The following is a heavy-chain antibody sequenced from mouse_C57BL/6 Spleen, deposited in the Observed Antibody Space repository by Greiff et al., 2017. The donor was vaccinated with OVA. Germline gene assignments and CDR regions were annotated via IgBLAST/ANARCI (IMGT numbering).Heavy chain of an antibody. V-gene: IGHV14-2*01. Sequence: EVKLQESGAELVKPGASVKLSCTASGFNIKDYYMHWVKQRTEQGLEWIGRIDPEDGETKYARKFQGKATITADTSSTTAYLQLSSRTSADTSVYYCARGDGFLYWGQGTTLTVSS. CDR3: ARGDGFLY. J-gene: IGHJ2*01. D-gene: IGHD2-3*01. CDR1: GFNIKDYY. CDR2: IDPEDGET.